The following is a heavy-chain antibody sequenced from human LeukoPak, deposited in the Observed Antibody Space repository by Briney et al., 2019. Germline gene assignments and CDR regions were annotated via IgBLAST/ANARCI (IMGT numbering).Heavy chain of an antibody. D-gene: IGHD2-15*01. V-gene: IGHV4-59*01. Sequence: PSETLSLTCTVSGGSISSYYWSWIRQPPGKGLERIGYIYYSGSTNYNPSLKSRVTISVDTSKNQFSLKLSSVTAADTAVYYCARAKDFLNWFDPWGQGTLVTVSS. CDR1: GGSISSYY. CDR3: ARAKDFLNWFDP. J-gene: IGHJ5*02. CDR2: IYYSGST.